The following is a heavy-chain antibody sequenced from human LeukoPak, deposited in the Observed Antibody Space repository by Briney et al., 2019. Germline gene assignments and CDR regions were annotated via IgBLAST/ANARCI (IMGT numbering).Heavy chain of an antibody. D-gene: IGHD3-10*01. Sequence: SETLSLTCTVSGGSISSSSYYWGWIRQPPGKGLEWIGSIYYSGSTYYNPSLKSRVTISVDTSKNQFSLKLSSVTAADTAVYYCARGPLYGSGGMDVWGQGTTVTVSS. J-gene: IGHJ6*02. CDR1: GGSISSSSYY. CDR3: ARGPLYGSGGMDV. CDR2: IYYSGST. V-gene: IGHV4-39*07.